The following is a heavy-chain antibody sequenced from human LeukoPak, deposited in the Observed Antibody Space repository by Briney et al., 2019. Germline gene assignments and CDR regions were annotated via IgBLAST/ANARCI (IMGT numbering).Heavy chain of an antibody. J-gene: IGHJ1*01. Sequence: GGSLRLSCAASGFTFSGYAMSWVRQAPGKGLEWVSAISGSGGSTYYADSVKGRFTISRDNSKNTLYLQMNSLRAEDTAVYYCAKYFASGSYYKLPHWGQGTLVTVST. CDR3: AKYFASGSYYKLPH. CDR2: ISGSGGST. CDR1: GFTFSGYA. V-gene: IGHV3-23*01. D-gene: IGHD3-10*01.